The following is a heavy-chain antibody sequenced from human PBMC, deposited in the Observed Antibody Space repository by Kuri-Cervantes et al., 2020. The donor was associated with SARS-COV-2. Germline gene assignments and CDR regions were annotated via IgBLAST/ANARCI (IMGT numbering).Heavy chain of an antibody. CDR2: VKTNSGNT. D-gene: IGHD2-15*01. CDR1: GYTFTSYD. CDR3: YCSPKEGFDS. Sequence: VKSTCKASGYTFTSYDINWVRQDTGQGLEWVGMVKTNSGNTLYAQIFQGRVTMTRDTSTSTVYKELISLTSEDTAIYYCYCSPKEGFDSWGQGTLVTVSS. J-gene: IGHJ4*02. V-gene: IGHV1-8*02.